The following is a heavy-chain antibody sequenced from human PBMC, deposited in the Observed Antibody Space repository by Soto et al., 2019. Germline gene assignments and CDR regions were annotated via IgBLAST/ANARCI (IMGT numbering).Heavy chain of an antibody. V-gene: IGHV4-34*01. Sequence: SETLSLTCAVYGASLSDNYCNWLRQPPGKGLEWIGEINHSGNTNYNPSLRSRVTISIDTSKNQLSLNLRSVSAADTAVYYCARGRREFDAWGQGTPVTVSS. CDR2: INHSGNT. CDR3: ARGRREFDA. J-gene: IGHJ5*02. CDR1: GASLSDNY.